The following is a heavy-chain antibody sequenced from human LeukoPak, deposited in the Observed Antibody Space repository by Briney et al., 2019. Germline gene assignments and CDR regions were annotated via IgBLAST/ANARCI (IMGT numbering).Heavy chain of an antibody. CDR3: ARGLAVVVVAASKYYYGMDV. J-gene: IGHJ6*02. Sequence: SETLSLTCAVSGDSISSSNWWSWVRPPPGKGLEWIGEIYHSGSTNYNPSLKSRVTISVDKSKNQFSLKLSSVTAADTAVYYCARGLAVVVVAASKYYYGMDVWGQGTTVTVSS. CDR2: IYHSGST. CDR1: GDSISSSNW. D-gene: IGHD2-15*01. V-gene: IGHV4-4*02.